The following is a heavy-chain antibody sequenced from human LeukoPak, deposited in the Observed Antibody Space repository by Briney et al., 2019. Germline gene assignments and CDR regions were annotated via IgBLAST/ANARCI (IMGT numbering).Heavy chain of an antibody. CDR2: INWNGGST. V-gene: IGHV3-20*04. J-gene: IGHJ4*02. CDR3: ARACYYGSGSYYRPFDY. D-gene: IGHD3-10*01. Sequence: PGGSLRLSCAASGFTFDDYGMSWVRQAPGKGLEWVSGINWNGGSTGYADSVKGRFTISRDNAKNSLYLQMNSLRAEDTALYYCARACYYGSGSYYRPFDYWGQGTLVTVSS. CDR1: GFTFDDYG.